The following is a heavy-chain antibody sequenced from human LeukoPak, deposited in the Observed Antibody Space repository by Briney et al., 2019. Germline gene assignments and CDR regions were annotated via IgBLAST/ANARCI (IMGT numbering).Heavy chain of an antibody. D-gene: IGHD6-13*01. CDR2: ISAYNGNT. J-gene: IGHJ5*02. CDR1: GYTFTSYG. V-gene: IGHV1-18*01. CDR3: ARWDSSSWYYWFDP. Sequence: EASVKVSCKASGYTFTSYGISWVRQAPGQGLEWMGWISAYNGNTNYAQKLQGRVTMTTDTSTSTAYMELWSLRSDDTAVYYCARWDSSSWYYWFDPWGQGTLVIVPS.